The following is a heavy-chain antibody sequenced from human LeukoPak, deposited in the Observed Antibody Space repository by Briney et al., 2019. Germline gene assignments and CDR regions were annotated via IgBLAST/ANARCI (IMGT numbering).Heavy chain of an antibody. CDR2: VSYDERHI. Sequence: GGSLRLSCAASGFTFSIYGMHWVRQAPGKGLEWVAVVSYDERHIYYVDSVKGRFTISRDNARNSLYLQMNSLRDEDTAVYYCARDGLHTAHFDYWGQGTLVTVPS. D-gene: IGHD5-18*01. CDR1: GFTFSIYG. V-gene: IGHV3-30*03. J-gene: IGHJ4*02. CDR3: ARDGLHTAHFDY.